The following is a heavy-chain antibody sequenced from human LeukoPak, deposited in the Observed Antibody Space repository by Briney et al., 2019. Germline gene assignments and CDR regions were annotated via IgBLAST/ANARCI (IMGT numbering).Heavy chain of an antibody. Sequence: ASVKVSCKASGYTFTSYDINWVRQATGQGLEWMGWMNPNSGNTGYAQKFQGRVTITRNTSISTAYMELSSLRSEDTAVYYCARGMVRGVNRYYYYYGMDVWGQGTTVTVSS. CDR3: ARGMVRGVNRYYYYYGMDV. CDR2: MNPNSGNT. CDR1: GYTFTSYD. J-gene: IGHJ6*02. V-gene: IGHV1-8*01. D-gene: IGHD3-10*01.